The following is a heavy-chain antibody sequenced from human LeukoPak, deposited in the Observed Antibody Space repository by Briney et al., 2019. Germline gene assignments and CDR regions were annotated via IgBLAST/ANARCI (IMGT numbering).Heavy chain of an antibody. Sequence: PGGSLRLSCTACGFTFSEAWINWFRQVPGKGLEWVGRAKTKTTGGTTDLAAPVRGRFSISRDDSKNMVYLQMNSLQTEDTGVYYCTAGLGKTDSDSWGQGTLFTVSS. CDR3: TAGLGKTDSDS. V-gene: IGHV3-15*01. CDR2: AKTKTTGGTT. J-gene: IGHJ4*02. D-gene: IGHD1-14*01. CDR1: GFTFSEAW.